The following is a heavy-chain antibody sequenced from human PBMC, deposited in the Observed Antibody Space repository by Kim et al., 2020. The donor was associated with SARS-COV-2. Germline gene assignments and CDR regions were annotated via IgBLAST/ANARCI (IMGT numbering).Heavy chain of an antibody. CDR2: SRNKANSYTT. CDR1: GFIFDDHY. J-gene: IGHJ4*02. Sequence: GGSLRLSCAASGFIFDDHYIDWVRQAPGKGLEWVGRSRNKANSYTTEYAASVKGRFTISRDDSKNSLYLQMNSLKIEDTAMYYCTRGGIYNYFDYWGQGTLVTVSS. CDR3: TRGGIYNYFDY. V-gene: IGHV3-72*01. D-gene: IGHD4-4*01.